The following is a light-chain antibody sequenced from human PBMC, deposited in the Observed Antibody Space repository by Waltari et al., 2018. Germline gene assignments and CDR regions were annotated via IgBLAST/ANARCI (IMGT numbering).Light chain of an antibody. CDR3: NSRDSSGNPYV. CDR2: GKN. V-gene: IGLV3-19*01. Sequence: SSELTQDPAVSVALGQTVRITCQGDSLRTYYANWYQQKPGQAPVLVIYGKNNRPSGIPDRLSVSSSGNTASLTIAGAQAEDEADYYCNSRDSSGNPYVFGSGTKVTVL. CDR1: SLRTYY. J-gene: IGLJ1*01.